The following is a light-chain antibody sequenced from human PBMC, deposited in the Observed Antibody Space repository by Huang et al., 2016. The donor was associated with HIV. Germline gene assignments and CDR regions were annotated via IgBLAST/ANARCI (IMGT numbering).Light chain of an antibody. V-gene: IGKV3-20*01. CDR1: QSINNNY. CDR3: QYYGTSPQT. Sequence: EIVLTQSPDTLSLSPGDGATLSCRASQSINNNYLAWFQQKPGQPPRLLIYVASSRATGIPDRFSGSGSGTDFNLTISRLETEDFAMYFCQYYGTSPQTFGQGTKLDIK. CDR2: VAS. J-gene: IGKJ2*01.